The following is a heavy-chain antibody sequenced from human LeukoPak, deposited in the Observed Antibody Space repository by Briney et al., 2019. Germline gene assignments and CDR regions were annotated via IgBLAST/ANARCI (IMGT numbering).Heavy chain of an antibody. V-gene: IGHV4-59*08. CDR1: GGSISSYY. D-gene: IGHD3-3*01. CDR2: IYYSGRT. Sequence: SETLSLTCTVSGGSISSYYWSWIRQPPGKGLEWIGYIYYSGRTNYNPSLKSRVTISIDTSKNQFSLKLSCVTSADTAVYYCARVVYYDFWSGYQYYYYYMDVWGKGTTVTVSS. CDR3: ARVVYYDFWSGYQYYYYYMDV. J-gene: IGHJ6*03.